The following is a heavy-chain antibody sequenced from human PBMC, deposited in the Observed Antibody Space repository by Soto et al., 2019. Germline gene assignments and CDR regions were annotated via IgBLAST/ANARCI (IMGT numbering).Heavy chain of an antibody. D-gene: IGHD2-21*02. CDR3: ATAETAKDTFNY. Sequence: GGSLRLSCAASGFTFSNYWMSWVRQAPGKGLEWVANVKQDGSQKYYVDSVEGRFTISRDNAKNSLDLQMNSLRAEDTAVYYCATAETAKDTFNYWGQGNLVTVS. J-gene: IGHJ4*02. V-gene: IGHV3-7*04. CDR2: VKQDGSQK. CDR1: GFTFSNYW.